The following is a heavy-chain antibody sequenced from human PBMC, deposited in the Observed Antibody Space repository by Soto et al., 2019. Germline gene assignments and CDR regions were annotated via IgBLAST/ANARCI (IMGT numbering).Heavy chain of an antibody. J-gene: IGHJ5*02. CDR1: GGSISSGGYY. CDR3: ARHIEGYDYGDNKWFDP. D-gene: IGHD4-17*01. CDR2: IYYSGST. Sequence: PSETLSLTCTVSGGSISSGGYYWSWIRQPPGKGLEWIGSIYYSGSTYYNPSLKSRVTISVDTSKNQFSLKLSSVTAADTAVYYCARHIEGYDYGDNKWFDPWGQGTLVNVS. V-gene: IGHV4-39*01.